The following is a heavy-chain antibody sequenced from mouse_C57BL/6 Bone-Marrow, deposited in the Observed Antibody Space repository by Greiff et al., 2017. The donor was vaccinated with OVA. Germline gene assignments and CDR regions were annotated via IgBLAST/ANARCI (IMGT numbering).Heavy chain of an antibody. V-gene: IGHV5-9-1*02. CDR2: ISSGGDYI. CDR1: GFTFSSYA. D-gene: IGHD1-1*01. Sequence: VESGEGLVKPGGSLKLSCAASGFTFSSYAMSWVRQTPEKRLEWVAYISSGGDYIYYADTVKGRFTISRDNARNTLYLPMSSLKSEDTAMYYCTRYYYYGSPDYWGQGTSVTVSS. CDR3: TRYYYYGSPDY. J-gene: IGHJ4*01.